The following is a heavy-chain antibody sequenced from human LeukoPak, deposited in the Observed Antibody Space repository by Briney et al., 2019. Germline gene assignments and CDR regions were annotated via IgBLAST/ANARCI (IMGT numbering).Heavy chain of an antibody. J-gene: IGHJ4*02. CDR2: IKQDGSEK. V-gene: IGHV3-7*05. CDR1: GFPFSSHW. CDR3: SRDQNYRIDY. D-gene: IGHD3-16*02. Sequence: PGGSLRPSCAGSGFPFSSHWMSLGRQAPGKGPEGVANIKQDGSEKYYVDSVKGRFTISRDNAKNSLYLQMNSLRAEDTAVYYCSRDQNYRIDYWGQGTLVTVSS.